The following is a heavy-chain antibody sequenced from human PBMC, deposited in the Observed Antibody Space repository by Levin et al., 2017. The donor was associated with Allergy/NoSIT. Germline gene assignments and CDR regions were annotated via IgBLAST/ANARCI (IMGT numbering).Heavy chain of an antibody. CDR3: AADNVDIVATKSHDAFDI. D-gene: IGHD5-12*01. Sequence: KISCKASGFTFTSSAVQWVRQARGQRLEWIGWIVVGSGNTNYAQKFQERVTITRDMSTSTAYMELSSLRSEDTAVYYCAADNVDIVATKSHDAFDIWGQGTMVTVSS. V-gene: IGHV1-58*01. CDR1: GFTFTSSA. CDR2: IVVGSGNT. J-gene: IGHJ3*02.